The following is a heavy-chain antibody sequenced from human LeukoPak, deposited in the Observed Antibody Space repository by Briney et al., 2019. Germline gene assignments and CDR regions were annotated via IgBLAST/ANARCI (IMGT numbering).Heavy chain of an antibody. CDR3: ARSGGYSSSWSL. V-gene: IGHV4-59*01. CDR1: GGSISTYY. D-gene: IGHD6-13*01. Sequence: SETLSLTCTVSGGSISTYYRNWIRQPPGKGLEWIGYIYYSGSTSYNPSLKSRVTISVDTSKNQFSLKLNSVTAADTAVYYCARSGGYSSSWSLWGQGTLVTVSS. J-gene: IGHJ4*02. CDR2: IYYSGST.